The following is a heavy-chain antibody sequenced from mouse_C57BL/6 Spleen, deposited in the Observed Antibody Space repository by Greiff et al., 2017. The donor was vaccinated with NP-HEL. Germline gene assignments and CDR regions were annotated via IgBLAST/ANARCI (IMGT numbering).Heavy chain of an antibody. J-gene: IGHJ2*01. Sequence: EVQLQQSGPELVKPGASVKMSCKASGYTFTDYNMHWVKQSHGKSLEWIGYINPNNGGTSYNQKFKGKATLTVNKSSSTAYMELRSLTSEDSAVYYCARLITTVVERGVFDYWGQGTTLTVSS. CDR2: INPNNGGT. D-gene: IGHD1-1*01. CDR3: ARLITTVVERGVFDY. CDR1: GYTFTDYN. V-gene: IGHV1-22*01.